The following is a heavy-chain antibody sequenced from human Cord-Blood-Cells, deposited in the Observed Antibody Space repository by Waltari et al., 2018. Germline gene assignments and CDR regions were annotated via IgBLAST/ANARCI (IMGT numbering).Heavy chain of an antibody. CDR1: GGSFSGYY. J-gene: IGHJ4*02. CDR2: INHSVST. CDR3: ARRERYYDSSGYYFDD. V-gene: IGHV4-34*01. Sequence: QVQLQQWGAGLLKPSETLSLTCAVYGGSFSGYYWSWIRQPPGKGLEWIGEINHSVSTNYNTSLKSRVTLSVDTSKSQFSLKLSSVNAADTAVYYCARRERYYDSSGYYFDDWGQGTLVTVSS. D-gene: IGHD3-22*01.